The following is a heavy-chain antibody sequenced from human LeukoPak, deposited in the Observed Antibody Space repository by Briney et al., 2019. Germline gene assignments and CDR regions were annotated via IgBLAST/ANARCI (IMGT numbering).Heavy chain of an antibody. CDR2: IYYSGST. J-gene: IGHJ1*01. CDR1: GGSISSYY. CDR3: ARHIAVAGAHRPEYSQH. D-gene: IGHD6-19*01. V-gene: IGHV4-39*01. Sequence: PSETLSLTCSVSGGSISSYYWGWIRQPPGKGLEWIGSIYYSGSTYYNPSLKSRVTISVDTSKNQFSLKLSSVTAADTAVYYCARHIAVAGAHRPEYSQHWGQGTLVTVSS.